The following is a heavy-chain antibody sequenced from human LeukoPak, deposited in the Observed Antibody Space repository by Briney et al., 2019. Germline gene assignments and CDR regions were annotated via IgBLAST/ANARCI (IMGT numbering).Heavy chain of an antibody. CDR2: ISAYNGNT. D-gene: IGHD3-10*01. CDR1: GYTFTSYG. J-gene: IGHJ3*02. V-gene: IGHV1-18*01. CDR3: ARDGSGSYREDAFDI. Sequence: ASVKLSCKASGYTFTSYGISWVRQAPGQGLEWMGRISAYNGNTNYAQTLQCRVTMTTDTSTSTAYMELRSLRSDDTAVYYCARDGSGSYREDAFDIWGQGTMVTVSS.